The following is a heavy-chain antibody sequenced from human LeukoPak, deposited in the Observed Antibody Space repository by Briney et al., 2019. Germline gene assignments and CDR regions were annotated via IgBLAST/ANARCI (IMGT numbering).Heavy chain of an antibody. Sequence: SETLSLTCTVSGYSISSGYYWGWIRQPPGKGLEWIGSINHSGSTNYNPSLKSRVTISVDTSKNQFSLKLSSVTAADTAVYYCARGPYYYDSSGYYYYYMDVWGKGTTVTVSS. V-gene: IGHV4-38-2*02. CDR3: ARGPYYYDSSGYYYYYMDV. D-gene: IGHD3-22*01. J-gene: IGHJ6*03. CDR1: GYSISSGYY. CDR2: INHSGST.